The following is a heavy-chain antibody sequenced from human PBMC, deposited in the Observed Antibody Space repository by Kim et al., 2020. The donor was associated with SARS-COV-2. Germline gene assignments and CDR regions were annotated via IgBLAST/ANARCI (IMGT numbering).Heavy chain of an antibody. CDR3: ARLPSYYDFWSGYSYYFDY. J-gene: IGHJ4*02. V-gene: IGHV5-51*01. CDR2: IYPGDSDT. CDR1: GYSFTSYW. D-gene: IGHD3-3*01. Sequence: GASLKISCKGSGYSFTSYWIGWVRQMPGKGLEWMGIIYPGDSDTRYSPSFQGQVTISADKSISTAYLQWSSLKASDTAMYYCARLPSYYDFWSGYSYYFDYWGQGTLVTVSS.